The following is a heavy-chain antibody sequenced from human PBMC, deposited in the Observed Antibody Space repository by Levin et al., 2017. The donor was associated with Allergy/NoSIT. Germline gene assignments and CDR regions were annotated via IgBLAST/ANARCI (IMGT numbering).Heavy chain of an antibody. V-gene: IGHV3-9*01. D-gene: IGHD2-2*01. Sequence: SLRLSCSSSGFPFADYAMHWVRQAPGKGLEWVSGISWNSGSIVYADSVKGRFTISRDNAKNSLYLQMNSLRAEDTALYYCAKDGCSSTSCYSVWGWFDPWGQGTLVTVSS. CDR2: ISWNSGSI. CDR3: AKDGCSSTSCYSVWGWFDP. CDR1: GFPFADYA. J-gene: IGHJ5*02.